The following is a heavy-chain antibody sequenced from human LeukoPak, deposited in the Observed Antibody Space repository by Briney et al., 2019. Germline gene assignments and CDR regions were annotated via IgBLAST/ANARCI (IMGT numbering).Heavy chain of an antibody. J-gene: IGHJ4*02. Sequence: PGGSLRLSCAASGFTFSSYWMNWVRQAPGKGLEWVSSISSSSSYIYYADSVKGRFTISRDNAKNSLYLQMNSLRAEDTAVYYCARYCSGGSCYSEGFDYWGQGTLVTVSS. V-gene: IGHV3-21*01. CDR1: GFTFSSYW. D-gene: IGHD2-15*01. CDR2: ISSSSSYI. CDR3: ARYCSGGSCYSEGFDY.